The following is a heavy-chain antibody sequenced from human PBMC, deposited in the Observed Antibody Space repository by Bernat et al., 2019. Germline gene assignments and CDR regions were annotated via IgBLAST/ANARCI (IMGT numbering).Heavy chain of an antibody. V-gene: IGHV4-59*01. CDR2: IYYSGST. CDR3: ARETKYGALDI. D-gene: IGHD2-2*01. J-gene: IGHJ3*02. CDR1: GGSISSYY. Sequence: QLQLQESGPGLVKPSETLSLTCTVSGGSISSYYWSWIRQPPGKGLEWIGYIYYSGSTNYNPSLKSRVTISVDTSKNQFSLKLSSVTAADTAVYYCARETKYGALDIWGQGTMVTVSS.